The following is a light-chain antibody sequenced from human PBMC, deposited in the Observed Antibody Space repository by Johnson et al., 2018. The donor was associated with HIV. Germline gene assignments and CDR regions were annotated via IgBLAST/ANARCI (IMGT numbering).Light chain of an antibody. Sequence: HSVLTQPPSVSAAPGQKVTISCSGSSSNIGNNYVSWYQQLPGTAPNLLISDNNKRPSGIPDRFSGSKSGASATLAITGLPTGDAADYYCGAWDNSLNVYVFGTGTKVTVL. V-gene: IGLV1-51*01. CDR2: DNN. CDR3: GAWDNSLNVYV. CDR1: SSNIGNNY. J-gene: IGLJ1*01.